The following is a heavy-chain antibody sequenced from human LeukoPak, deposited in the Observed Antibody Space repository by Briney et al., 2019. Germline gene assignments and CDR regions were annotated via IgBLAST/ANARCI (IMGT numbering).Heavy chain of an antibody. V-gene: IGHV4-34*01. CDR1: GVSFNDYY. J-gene: IGHJ4*02. CDR3: TRMTTGHDY. Sequence: KSSETLPLTCAVSGVSFNDYYWSWVRQTPGKGLEWIGEINHSGYTNDSPSLKSRVTLSIDTSRKQFSLNLRSVTVADSGIYYCTRMTTGHDYWGQGTLVTVSS. CDR2: INHSGYT. D-gene: IGHD4-17*01.